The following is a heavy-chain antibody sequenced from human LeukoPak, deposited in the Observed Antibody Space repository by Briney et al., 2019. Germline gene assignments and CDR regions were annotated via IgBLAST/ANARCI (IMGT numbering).Heavy chain of an antibody. V-gene: IGHV1-2*02. CDR3: ARDREMATPFDAFDI. J-gene: IGHJ3*02. CDR2: INPNSGGT. D-gene: IGHD5-24*01. Sequence: ASVKVSCKASGYTFSVDYMHWVRQAPGQGLEWMGWINPNSGGTNYAQKFQGRVTMTRDTSISTAYMELSRLRSDDTAVYYCARDREMATPFDAFDIWGQGTMVTVSS. CDR1: GYTFSVDY.